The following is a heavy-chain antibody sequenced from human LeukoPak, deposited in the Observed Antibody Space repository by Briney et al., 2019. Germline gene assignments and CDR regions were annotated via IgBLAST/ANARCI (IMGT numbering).Heavy chain of an antibody. J-gene: IGHJ4*02. CDR2: IYTTGNT. CDR3: ARGPPPDFDC. V-gene: IGHV4-4*07. CDR1: GGSISDYY. Sequence: SETLSLTCTVSGGSISDYYWSWIRQPAGKGLEWIGRIYTTGNTDYNPSLKSRVTMSVDTSKNHFSLKLSSVTAADTAVYYCARGPPPDFDCWGQGTLVTVSS.